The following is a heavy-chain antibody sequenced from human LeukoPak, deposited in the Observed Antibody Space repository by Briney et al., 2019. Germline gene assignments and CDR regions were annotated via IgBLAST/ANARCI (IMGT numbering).Heavy chain of an antibody. D-gene: IGHD6-19*01. Sequence: GESLKISCKGSGYSFTSYWIGWVRQMPGKGLECMGIIYPGDSDTRYSPSFQGQVTISADKSISTAYLQWISLKASDTAMYSCARPHSRGWVNAFDIWGQGTMVTVSS. CDR1: GYSFTSYW. V-gene: IGHV5-51*01. CDR3: ARPHSRGWVNAFDI. J-gene: IGHJ3*02. CDR2: IYPGDSDT.